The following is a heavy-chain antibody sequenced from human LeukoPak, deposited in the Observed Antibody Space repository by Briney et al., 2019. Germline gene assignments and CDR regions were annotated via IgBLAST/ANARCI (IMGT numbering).Heavy chain of an antibody. CDR3: AREGYYDSSGYPYYYYYGMDV. CDR1: GYTLTELS. J-gene: IGHJ6*02. CDR2: IIPIFGTA. Sequence: ASVKVSCKVSGYTLTELSMHWVRQAPGQGLEWMGGIIPIFGTANYAQKLQGRVTMTTDTSTSTAYMELRSLRSDDTAVYYCAREGYYDSSGYPYYYYYGMDVWGQGTTVTVSS. D-gene: IGHD3-22*01. V-gene: IGHV1-18*01.